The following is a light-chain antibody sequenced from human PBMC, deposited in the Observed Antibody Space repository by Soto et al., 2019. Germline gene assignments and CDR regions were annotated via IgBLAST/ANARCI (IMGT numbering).Light chain of an antibody. CDR1: SSDVGAYNY. CDR2: DVS. CDR3: SSYTSPTTYV. J-gene: IGLJ1*01. V-gene: IGLV2-14*01. Sequence: QSALTQPASVSGSPGQSITISCTGTSSDVGAYNYDSWYQQYPGEAPKVIIYDVSHRPAGVSNRFSGSKSGNTASLTISGLQTQGEADYYCSSYTSPTTYVFGTGTEVTVL.